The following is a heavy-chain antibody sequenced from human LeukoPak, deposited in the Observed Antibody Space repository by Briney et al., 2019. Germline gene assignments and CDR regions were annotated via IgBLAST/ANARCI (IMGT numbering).Heavy chain of an antibody. CDR3: ARDPRFDDFWSGYCDY. V-gene: IGHV3-21*01. D-gene: IGHD3-3*01. CDR1: GFTFSSYS. CDR2: ISSSSSYI. J-gene: IGHJ4*02. Sequence: GGSLRLSCAASGFTFSSYSMNWVRQAPGKGLEWVSSISSSSSYIYYADSVKGRFTISRDNAKNSLYLQMNSLRAEDTAVYYCARDPRFDDFWSGYCDYWGQGTLATVSS.